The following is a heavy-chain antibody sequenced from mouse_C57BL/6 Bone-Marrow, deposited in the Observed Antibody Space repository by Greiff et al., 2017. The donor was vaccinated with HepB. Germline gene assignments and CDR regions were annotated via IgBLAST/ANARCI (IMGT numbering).Heavy chain of an antibody. CDR1: GYTFTSYW. CDR3: AREGSWDPHWYFDV. D-gene: IGHD4-1*01. CDR2: IYPGSGST. J-gene: IGHJ1*03. V-gene: IGHV1-55*01. Sequence: QVQLQQPGAELVKPGASVKMSCKASGYTFTSYWITWVKQRPGQGLEWIGDIYPGSGSTNYNEKFKSKATLTVDTSSSTAYMQLSSLTSEDSAVYYCAREGSWDPHWYFDVWGTGTTVTVSS.